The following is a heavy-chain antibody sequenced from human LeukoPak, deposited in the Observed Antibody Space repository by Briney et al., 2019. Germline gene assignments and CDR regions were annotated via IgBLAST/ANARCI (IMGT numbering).Heavy chain of an antibody. CDR3: ARDSAFCSSTSCYADY. CDR2: ISAYNGNT. V-gene: IGHV1-18*01. CDR1: GYTFTSYG. Sequence: VASVKVSCKASGYTFTSYGISWVRQAPGQGLEWMGWISAYNGNTNYAQKLQGRVTMTTDTSTSTAYMELRSLRSDDTAVYYCARDSAFCSSTSCYADYWGQGTLVTVSS. D-gene: IGHD2-2*01. J-gene: IGHJ4*02.